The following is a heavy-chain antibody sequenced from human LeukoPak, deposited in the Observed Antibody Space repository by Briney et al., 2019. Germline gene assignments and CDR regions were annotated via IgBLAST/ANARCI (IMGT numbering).Heavy chain of an antibody. CDR1: GFRFNNYA. CDR2: ISGSGGST. D-gene: IGHD1-7*01. CDR3: AKRRGLELLYYYYMDV. V-gene: IGHV3-23*01. J-gene: IGHJ6*03. Sequence: QTGGSLRLSCAASGFRFNNYAMSWVRQAPGKGLEWVSAISGSGGSTYYADSVKGRFTISRDNSKNTLFLQMNSLRAEDTAVYYCAKRRGLELLYYYYMDVWGKGTTVTVSS.